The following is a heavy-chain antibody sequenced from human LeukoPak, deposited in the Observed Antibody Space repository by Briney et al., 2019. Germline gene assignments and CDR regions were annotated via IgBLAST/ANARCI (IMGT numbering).Heavy chain of an antibody. Sequence: PSQTLSLTCTVSGGSISSGDYYWSWIRQPPGKGLEWIGYIYYSGSTYYNPSLKSRVTISVDTSKNQFSLKLSSVTAADTAVYYCARDPASEGPYGDYPENAFDIWGQGTMVTVSS. D-gene: IGHD4-17*01. CDR1: GGSISSGDYY. CDR3: ARDPASEGPYGDYPENAFDI. V-gene: IGHV4-30-4*01. CDR2: IYYSGST. J-gene: IGHJ3*02.